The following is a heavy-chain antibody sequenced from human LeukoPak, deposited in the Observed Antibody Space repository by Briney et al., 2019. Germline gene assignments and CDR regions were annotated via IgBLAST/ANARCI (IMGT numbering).Heavy chain of an antibody. Sequence: SETLSLTCAVYGGSFSGYYWSWIRQPPGKGLEWIGEINHSGNTDYNPSLKSRVTISVDTSKNQFFLKLSSVTAADTVVYSCARGGRYCSSTSCYLNWFDPWGQGTLVTVSS. CDR1: GGSFSGYY. CDR3: ARGGRYCSSTSCYLNWFDP. V-gene: IGHV4-34*01. J-gene: IGHJ5*02. D-gene: IGHD2-2*01. CDR2: INHSGNT.